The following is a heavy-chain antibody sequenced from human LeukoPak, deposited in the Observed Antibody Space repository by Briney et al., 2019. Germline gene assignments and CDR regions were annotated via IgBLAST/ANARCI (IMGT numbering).Heavy chain of an antibody. D-gene: IGHD3-22*01. CDR3: ARDRDGYPY. Sequence: PGGSLRLSCAASGFTFSSFWMSWVRQTPGKGLEWVANIKPDGSEKNYVDSVKGRFTISRENTKNSLYLQMNSLRAEDTAVYYCARDRDGYPYWGQGTLVTVSS. CDR2: IKPDGSEK. J-gene: IGHJ4*02. CDR1: GFTFSSFW. V-gene: IGHV3-7*01.